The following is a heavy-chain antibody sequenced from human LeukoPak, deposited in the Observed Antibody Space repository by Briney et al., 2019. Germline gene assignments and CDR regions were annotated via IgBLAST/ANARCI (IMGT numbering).Heavy chain of an antibody. V-gene: IGHV4-34*01. CDR3: ARGHSYSDYVWGSYPCDH. CDR1: GGSFSGYY. D-gene: IGHD3-16*02. J-gene: IGHJ5*02. Sequence: SETLSLTCAVYGGSFSGYYWSWIRQPPGKGLDWIGEINHSGSTNYNPSLKRRVAISVDTSKNQFALKLSALPAADTAVYYCARGHSYSDYVWGSYPCDHWGQGTLVTVSS. CDR2: INHSGST.